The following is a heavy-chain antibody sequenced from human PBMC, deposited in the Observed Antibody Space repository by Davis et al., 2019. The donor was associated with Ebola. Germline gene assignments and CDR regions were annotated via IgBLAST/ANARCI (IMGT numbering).Heavy chain of an antibody. V-gene: IGHV4-59*01. CDR2: IYYSGST. D-gene: IGHD5/OR15-5a*01. CDR3: ARDSVLGYGMDV. CDR1: GGSISTSY. Sequence: SETLSLTCTVSGGSISTSYWSWIRQPPGKGLEWIGYIYYSGSTNYNPSLKSRVTISVDTSKNQFSLKLSSVTAADTAVYYCARDSVLGYGMDVWGQGTTVTVSS. J-gene: IGHJ6*02.